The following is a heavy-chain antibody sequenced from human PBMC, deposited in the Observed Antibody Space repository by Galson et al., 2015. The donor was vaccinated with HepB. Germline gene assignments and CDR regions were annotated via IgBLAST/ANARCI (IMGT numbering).Heavy chain of an antibody. CDR1: GGSISSSSYS. D-gene: IGHD3-22*01. J-gene: IGHJ4*02. Sequence: SETLSLTCTVSGGSISSSSYSWGWIRQPPGKGLEWIGIIYYSGNTYYNPSLKSRVTISVDTSKNQFSLKLSSVTAADTAVYYCARQGIRVTMIVVADYWGQGTLVTVSS. CDR2: IYYSGNT. CDR3: ARQGIRVTMIVVADY. V-gene: IGHV4-39*01.